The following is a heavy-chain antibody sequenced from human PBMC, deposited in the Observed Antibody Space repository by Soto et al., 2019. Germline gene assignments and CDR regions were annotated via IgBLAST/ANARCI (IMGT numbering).Heavy chain of an antibody. Sequence: SETLSLTCAVSCGSISSSNWWSWVRQPPGKGLEWIGEIYHSGSTNYNPSLKSRVTISVDKSKNQFSLKLSSVTAADTAVYYCARGPTEELYGMDVWGQGTTVTVSS. CDR3: ARGPTEELYGMDV. J-gene: IGHJ6*02. D-gene: IGHD1-7*01. CDR2: IYHSGST. CDR1: CGSISSSNW. V-gene: IGHV4-4*02.